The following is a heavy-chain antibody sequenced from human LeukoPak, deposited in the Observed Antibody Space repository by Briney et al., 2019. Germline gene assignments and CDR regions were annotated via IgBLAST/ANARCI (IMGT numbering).Heavy chain of an antibody. V-gene: IGHV5-51*01. CDR1: GYSFTSYW. J-gene: IGHJ4*02. CDR2: IYPGDSDT. Sequence: GESLKISCQGSGYSFTSYWIGWVRPLPGKGLEWMGIIYPGDSDTRYSPSFQGQVTISADKSISTAYLQWSSLKASDTAMYYCARQITMVRGVIVYFDYWGQGTLVTVSS. CDR3: ARQITMVRGVIVYFDY. D-gene: IGHD3-10*01.